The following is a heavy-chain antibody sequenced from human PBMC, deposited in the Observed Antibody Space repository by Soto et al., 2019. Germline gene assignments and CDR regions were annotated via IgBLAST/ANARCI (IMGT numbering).Heavy chain of an antibody. CDR2: ISAYNGNT. V-gene: IGHV1-18*01. J-gene: IGHJ5*02. CDR1: GYTFTSYG. D-gene: IGHD3-10*01. Sequence: ASVKVSCKASGYTFTSYGISCVRQAPGQGLEWMGWISAYNGNTNHAQKLQGRVTMTTDTSTSTAYMELRSLRSDDTAVYYCARGVGSGTYYNQYNWFDPWGQGTLVTVSS. CDR3: ARGVGSGTYYNQYNWFDP.